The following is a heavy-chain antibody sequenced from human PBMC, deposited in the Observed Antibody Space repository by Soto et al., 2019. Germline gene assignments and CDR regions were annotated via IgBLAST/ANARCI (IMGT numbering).Heavy chain of an antibody. CDR1: GFTFRLHA. J-gene: IGHJ3*02. CDR3: SRDSTVCELRGAAFDI. V-gene: IGHV3-21*01. Sequence: EVQLVESGGGLVKPGGSLRISCAASGFTFRLHAMNWVRQAPGKGLEWVSYISSNSGYIYYADSVKGRFTISRDNAQNSLVLQMNSLRVADTAVYYCSRDSTVCELRGAAFDIWGQGTKVTVSS. CDR2: ISSNSGYI. D-gene: IGHD1-7*01.